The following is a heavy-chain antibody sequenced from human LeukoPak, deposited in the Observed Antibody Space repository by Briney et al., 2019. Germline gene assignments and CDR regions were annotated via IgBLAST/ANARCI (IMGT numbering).Heavy chain of an antibody. CDR1: GYTFTNYG. Sequence: GASVTDSCKATGYTFTNYGISWLRPAPGQGLEWMGWVIVYNDNTNYSQKLQGRVTMTTDTSKSTDYMELRSLRSDDTAVYYCARGVGGSPGPVDYWGQGTLVTVSS. CDR2: VIVYNDNT. D-gene: IGHD1-26*01. J-gene: IGHJ4*02. V-gene: IGHV1-18*01. CDR3: ARGVGGSPGPVDY.